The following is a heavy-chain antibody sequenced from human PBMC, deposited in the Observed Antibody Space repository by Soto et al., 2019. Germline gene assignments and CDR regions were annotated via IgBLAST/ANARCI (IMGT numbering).Heavy chain of an antibody. V-gene: IGHV4-34*01. Sequence: QEQLQQWGAGLLKPSETLSLTCAVYGGFVSSGNYYWSWIRQPPGKGLEWIGEMSHSGRTHFNPSLKSRVTIAVDTSKNQFSLKMSSVKAADTALYYCAREERGTATTVVDAFDIWGPGTMVTVSS. D-gene: IGHD1-1*01. CDR3: AREERGTATTVVDAFDI. CDR2: MSHSGRT. CDR1: GGFVSSGNYY. J-gene: IGHJ3*02.